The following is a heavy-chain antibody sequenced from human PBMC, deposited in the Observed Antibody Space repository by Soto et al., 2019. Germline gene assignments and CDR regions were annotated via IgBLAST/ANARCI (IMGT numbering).Heavy chain of an antibody. CDR2: IYHSGNT. CDR3: ARERAGGTVDY. Sequence: SETLSLTCSVSGYSISSGFYWGWIRQPPGKGLQWIGNIYHSGNTYYNPSLKSRVTISVDTSKNQFSLRLTSVSAADTAVYFCARERAGGTVDYWGQGTLVTVSS. V-gene: IGHV4-38-2*02. CDR1: GYSISSGFY. J-gene: IGHJ4*02.